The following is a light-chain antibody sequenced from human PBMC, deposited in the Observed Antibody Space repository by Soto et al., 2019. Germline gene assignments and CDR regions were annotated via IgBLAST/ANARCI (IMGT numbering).Light chain of an antibody. Sequence: QSVLTQPPSVSGSPGQSITVSCTGTSSDIGASNFVSWYQHLPGRAPKVIIFEATKRPSGVSDRFSGSKAGITASLTISGLQADDEGEYFCISYKTDDTFVFGTGTKVTVL. CDR2: EAT. CDR1: SSDIGASNF. J-gene: IGLJ1*01. CDR3: ISYKTDDTFV. V-gene: IGLV2-14*01.